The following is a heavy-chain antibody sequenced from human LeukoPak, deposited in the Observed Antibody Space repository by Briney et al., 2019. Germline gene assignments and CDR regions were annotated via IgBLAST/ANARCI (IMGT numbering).Heavy chain of an antibody. J-gene: IGHJ6*03. CDR1: GYTFISYD. V-gene: IGHV1-8*01. Sequence: GASVKVSCKASGYTFISYDIVWLRQATGQGLEWMGYMNPKSGNTDYVQNFQGRVTMTRDTSITTAYMELSSLRSEDTAVYYCARKIASTRLGVRYYYMDVWGEGTTVTISS. D-gene: IGHD2-2*01. CDR2: MNPKSGNT. CDR3: ARKIASTRLGVRYYYMDV.